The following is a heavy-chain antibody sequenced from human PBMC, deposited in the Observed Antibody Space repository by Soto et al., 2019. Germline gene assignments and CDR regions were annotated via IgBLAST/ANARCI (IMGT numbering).Heavy chain of an antibody. D-gene: IGHD1-26*01. CDR1: GYTFTSYD. Sequence: VASVKVSCKASGYTFTSYDIGWVRQATGQGLEWMGWMNPNSGNTGYAQKFQGRVTMTRNTSISTAYMELSSLRSEDTAVYYCARARGIVGATTFYYYMDVWGQGTTVTVSS. V-gene: IGHV1-8*01. CDR3: ARARGIVGATTFYYYMDV. J-gene: IGHJ6*03. CDR2: MNPNSGNT.